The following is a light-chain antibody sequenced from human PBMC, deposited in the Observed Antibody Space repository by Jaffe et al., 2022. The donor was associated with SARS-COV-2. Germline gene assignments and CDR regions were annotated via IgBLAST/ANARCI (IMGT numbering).Light chain of an antibody. V-gene: IGKV3-15*01. CDR3: QQYKDWPFT. CDR2: SAS. Sequence: EIVMTQSPVTLSVSPGERATLSCRASETVGTNLAWYQQKPGRAPRFLIYSASGRATGVPARFSASGSGVEFTLTINSLQSEDFGVYYCQQYKDWPFTFGPGTRVDVK. J-gene: IGKJ3*01. CDR1: ETVGTN.